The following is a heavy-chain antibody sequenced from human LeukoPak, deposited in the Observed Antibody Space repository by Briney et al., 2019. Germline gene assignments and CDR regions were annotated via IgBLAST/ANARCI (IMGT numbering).Heavy chain of an antibody. CDR2: ISGHGGST. V-gene: IGHV3-23*01. Sequence: GGSLRLSCAASGFTFSNYAMTWVRQAPEKGLEWVSAISGHGGSTYYADSVKGRFTISRDNSKNTLHLQMNSLRAEDTAVYYCAKVPVVVPAAPTHFDYWGQGTLVTVSS. J-gene: IGHJ4*02. D-gene: IGHD2-2*01. CDR3: AKVPVVVPAAPTHFDY. CDR1: GFTFSNYA.